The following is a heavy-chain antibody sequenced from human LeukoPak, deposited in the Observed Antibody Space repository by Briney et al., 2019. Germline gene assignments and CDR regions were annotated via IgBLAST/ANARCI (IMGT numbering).Heavy chain of an antibody. V-gene: IGHV3-30*02. J-gene: IGHJ3*02. CDR2: IRYDGSNK. CDR1: GFTFSSYG. D-gene: IGHD3-22*01. Sequence: GWSLRLSCAASGFTFSSYGMYWVRHAPGKGLEWVAFIRYDGSNKHYADSVKGRFTISRDNSKNTLYLQINSLRAEDTAVYYCAKDRGIVVVNDAFDIWGQGAMVTVSS. CDR3: AKDRGIVVVNDAFDI.